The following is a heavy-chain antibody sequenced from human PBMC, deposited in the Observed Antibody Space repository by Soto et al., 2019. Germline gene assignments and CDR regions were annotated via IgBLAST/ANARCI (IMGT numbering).Heavy chain of an antibody. CDR2: ISYDGSNK. CDR3: AREAGRWGSVYYYYGMDV. D-gene: IGHD3-16*01. J-gene: IGHJ6*02. V-gene: IGHV3-30-3*01. CDR1: GFTFSSYA. Sequence: GGSLRLSCAASGFTFSSYAMHWVRQAPGKGLEWVAVISYDGSNKYYADSVKGRFTISRDNSKNTLYLQMNSLRAEDTAVYYCAREAGRWGSVYYYYGMDVWGQGTTVTVSS.